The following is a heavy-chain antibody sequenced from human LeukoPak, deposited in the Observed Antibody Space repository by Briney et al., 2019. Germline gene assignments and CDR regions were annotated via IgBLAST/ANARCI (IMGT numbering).Heavy chain of an antibody. Sequence: GGSLRLSCAASGFTFSSYSMNWVRQAPGKGLEWVSSISSSSSYIYYADSVKGRFTISRDNAKNSLCLQMNSLRAEDTAVYYCARDPQSINRRGGGPHYFDYWGQGTLVTVSS. CDR1: GFTFSSYS. J-gene: IGHJ4*02. D-gene: IGHD3-16*01. V-gene: IGHV3-21*01. CDR3: ARDPQSINRRGGGPHYFDY. CDR2: ISSSSSYI.